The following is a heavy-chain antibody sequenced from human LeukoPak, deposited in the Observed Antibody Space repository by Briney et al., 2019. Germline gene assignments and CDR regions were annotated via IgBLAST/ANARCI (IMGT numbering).Heavy chain of an antibody. CDR1: GGSISSYY. Sequence: SETLSLTCTVSGGSISSYYWSWIRQPAGKGLEWIGRIYTSGSTNYNPSLKSRVTMSVDTSKNQFSLKLSSVTAADTAVYYCAREPNDCSSTSCYFADYTYYMDVWGKGTTVTISS. CDR3: AREPNDCSSTSCYFADYTYYMDV. CDR2: IYTSGST. V-gene: IGHV4-4*07. D-gene: IGHD2-2*01. J-gene: IGHJ6*03.